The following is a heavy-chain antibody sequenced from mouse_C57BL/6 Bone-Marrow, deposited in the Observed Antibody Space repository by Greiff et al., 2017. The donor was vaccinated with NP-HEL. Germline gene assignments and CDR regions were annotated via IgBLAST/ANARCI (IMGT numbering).Heavy chain of an antibody. V-gene: IGHV5-9*01. CDR2: ISGGGGNT. D-gene: IGHD2-13*01. CDR1: GFTFSSYT. CDR3: ARLGDLPRYFDV. Sequence: DVHLVESGGGLVKPGGSLKLSCAASGFTFSSYTMSWVRQTPEKRLEWVATISGGGGNTYYPDSVKGRFTISRDNAKNTLYLQMSSLRSEDTALYYCARLGDLPRYFDVWGTGTTVTVSS. J-gene: IGHJ1*03.